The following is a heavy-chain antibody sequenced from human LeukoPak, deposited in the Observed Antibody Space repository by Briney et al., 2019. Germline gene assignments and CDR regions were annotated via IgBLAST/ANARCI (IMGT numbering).Heavy chain of an antibody. V-gene: IGHV3-7*01. Sequence: PGGSLRLSCAPSGFTISTYWVSWVCQAPRKGLAWLGNIKQDGSEQYYVDSVKGRFAISRDNAKNSVYLQMNGLRAEDTAVYYCARENTAVPGGDCWGQGTLVTVSS. CDR2: IKQDGSEQ. CDR3: ARENTAVPGGDC. CDR1: GFTISTYW. J-gene: IGHJ4*02. D-gene: IGHD5-18*01.